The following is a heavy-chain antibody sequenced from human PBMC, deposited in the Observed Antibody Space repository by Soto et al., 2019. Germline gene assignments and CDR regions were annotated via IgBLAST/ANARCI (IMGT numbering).Heavy chain of an antibody. J-gene: IGHJ5*02. D-gene: IGHD5-18*01. V-gene: IGHV4-31*03. Sequence: PSETLSLTCTVSGGSISRDAYYWSWIRQHPGEGLEWIGYIYYSGSTYYNPSLKSRVSISVDTSRNQFSLKLSPVTAADTAVYYCAVDTTMGGPNWFDPWGQGTLVTVSS. CDR2: IYYSGST. CDR1: GGSISRDAYY. CDR3: AVDTTMGGPNWFDP.